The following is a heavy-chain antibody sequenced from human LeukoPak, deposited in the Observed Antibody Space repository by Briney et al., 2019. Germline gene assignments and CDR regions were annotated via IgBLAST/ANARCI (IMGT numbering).Heavy chain of an antibody. CDR2: MHVGNGNT. J-gene: IGHJ4*02. CDR3: AREGSYCDGGDCYSFDF. D-gene: IGHD2-21*02. CDR1: GYTFIANY. V-gene: IGHV1-2*02. Sequence: ASVPVSCKASGYTFIANYLQWVRQAPGLGPEGLGWMHVGNGNTRYAPKFQGRVTLSRDTSINTAYMELSSLTSDDTAVYYCAREGSYCDGGDCYSFDFWGQGTLVTVSS.